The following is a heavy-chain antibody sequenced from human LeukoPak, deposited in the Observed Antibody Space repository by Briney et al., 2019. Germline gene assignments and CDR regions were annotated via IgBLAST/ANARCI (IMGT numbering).Heavy chain of an antibody. V-gene: IGHV4-39*02. J-gene: IGHJ3*01. CDR2: IYYSGTT. CDR1: GGSIRSRNNY. Sequence: SETLSLTCTVSGGSIRSRNNYWAWVRQPPGKGLEWVGSIYYSGTTNYNTSLKSRVTISVDTSMSDFSLSRSLVTAADTAVYYCARHRDDDLWSGNPHDAFDVWGQGTMVTVSS. CDR3: ARHRDDDLWSGNPHDAFDV. D-gene: IGHD3-3*01.